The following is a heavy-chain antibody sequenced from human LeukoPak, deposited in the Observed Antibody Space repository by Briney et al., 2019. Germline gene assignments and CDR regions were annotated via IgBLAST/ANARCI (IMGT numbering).Heavy chain of an antibody. V-gene: IGHV1-8*01. Sequence: ASVKVSCKASGYTFASYDINWVRQATGQGLEWMGWMNPNSGNTGYAQKPQVRVTMTRNTSISTAYMDLTRLRSGATAVYSGASFGGYRSWGEGALVTVSS. J-gene: IGHJ4*02. D-gene: IGHD5-18*01. CDR2: MNPNSGNT. CDR1: GYTFASYD. CDR3: ASFGGYRS.